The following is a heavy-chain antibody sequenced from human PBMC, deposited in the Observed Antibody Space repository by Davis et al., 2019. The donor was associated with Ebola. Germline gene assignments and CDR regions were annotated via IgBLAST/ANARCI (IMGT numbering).Heavy chain of an antibody. CDR1: GFTFSSYA. D-gene: IGHD3-10*01. CDR2: ISPSGGST. CDR3: AKGGSFYYYYGMDV. J-gene: IGHJ6*02. Sequence: GGSLRLSCAASGFTFSSYAMSWVRQAPGKGLEWVSAISPSGGSTYYADSVKGRLTISRDNSKNTLYLQMNSLRAEDTAVYYCAKGGSFYYYYGMDVWGQGTTVTVSS. V-gene: IGHV3-23*01.